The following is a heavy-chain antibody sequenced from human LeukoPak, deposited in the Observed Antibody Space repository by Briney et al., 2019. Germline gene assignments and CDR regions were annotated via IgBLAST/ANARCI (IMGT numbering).Heavy chain of an antibody. Sequence: PSETLSLTCAVYGGSFSGYYWSWIRQPPGKGLEWIGEVNHSGSTNYNPSLKSRVTTSVDTSKNQFSLKLSSVTAADTAVYYCARGRFDGDYVGPNWFDPWGQETLVTVSS. J-gene: IGHJ5*02. CDR3: ARGRFDGDYVGPNWFDP. D-gene: IGHD4-17*01. V-gene: IGHV4-34*01. CDR1: GGSFSGYY. CDR2: VNHSGST.